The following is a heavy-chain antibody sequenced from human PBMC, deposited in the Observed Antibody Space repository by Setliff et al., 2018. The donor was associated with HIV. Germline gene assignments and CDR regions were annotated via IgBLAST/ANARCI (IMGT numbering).Heavy chain of an antibody. CDR3: ARDTGVNVAPDGRGYHTFDF. D-gene: IGHD2-8*02. CDR1: GSSISSNSY. CDR2: IYHRGGT. J-gene: IGHJ3*01. V-gene: IGHV4-38-2*02. Sequence: SETLSLTCPVSGSSISSNSYWWAWIRQPPGKGLEYIGTIYHRGGTFNNPSLKSRVVMSVDTSKNQLSLKLTSVTAADTATYYCARDTGVNVAPDGRGYHTFDFWGRGTMVTVSS.